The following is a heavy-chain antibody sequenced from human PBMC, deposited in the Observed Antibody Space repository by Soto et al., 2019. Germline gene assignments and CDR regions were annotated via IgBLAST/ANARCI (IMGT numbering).Heavy chain of an antibody. CDR1: GLTFSNYE. CDR3: ARDRITYDFWSGLQLMDV. Sequence: PGGSLRLSCTVSGLTFSNYEMNWVRQAPGKGLEWVSYISSSGSTIYYADSVKGRFTMSRDNAKKSLYLQMNSLRAEDTAVYYCARDRITYDFWSGLQLMDVWGQGTTVTVSS. D-gene: IGHD3-3*01. J-gene: IGHJ6*02. V-gene: IGHV3-48*03. CDR2: ISSSGSTI.